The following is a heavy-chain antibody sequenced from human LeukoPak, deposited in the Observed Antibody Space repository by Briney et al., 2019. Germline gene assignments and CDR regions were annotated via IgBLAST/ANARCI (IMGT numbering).Heavy chain of an antibody. CDR1: GGSISNYY. V-gene: IGHV4-4*07. J-gene: IGHJ4*02. Sequence: SETLSLTCTVSGGSISNYYWSWIRQPAGKGLEWIGRIYTRGNTNYNPSLKSRVTMSVDTPKNEVSLKLTSVTAADTAVYFCARGGGTNDDFWSGYAYSFDYWGQGALVTVSS. D-gene: IGHD3-3*01. CDR2: IYTRGNT. CDR3: ARGGGTNDDFWSGYAYSFDY.